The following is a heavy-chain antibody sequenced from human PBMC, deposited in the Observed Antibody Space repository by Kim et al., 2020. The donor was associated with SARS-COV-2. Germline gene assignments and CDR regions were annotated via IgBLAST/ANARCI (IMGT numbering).Heavy chain of an antibody. D-gene: IGHD3-9*01. CDR1: GFTFSSYG. J-gene: IGHJ6*02. Sequence: GGSLRLSCAASGFTFSSYGMHWVRQAPGKGLEWVAVISYDGSNKYYADSVKGRFTISRDNSKNTLYLQMNSLRAEDTAVYYCARARPGLTNYYYYGMDVWGQGTTVTVSS. CDR2: ISYDGSNK. CDR3: ARARPGLTNYYYYGMDV. V-gene: IGHV3-33*05.